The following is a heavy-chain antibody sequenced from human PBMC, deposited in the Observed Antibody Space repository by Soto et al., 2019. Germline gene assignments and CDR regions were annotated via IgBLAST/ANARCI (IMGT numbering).Heavy chain of an antibody. D-gene: IGHD6-6*01. V-gene: IGHV5-10-1*01. Sequence: GGSLKISCKGSGYSFTSYWISWVRQMPGKSLEWMGRIDPCDSYTNYSPSFQGHVTISADKSISTAYLQWSSLKASDTAMYYCASMPEYSSSSFYYYYGMDVWGQGTTVTVSS. CDR3: ASMPEYSSSSFYYYYGMDV. CDR1: GYSFTSYW. J-gene: IGHJ6*02. CDR2: IDPCDSYT.